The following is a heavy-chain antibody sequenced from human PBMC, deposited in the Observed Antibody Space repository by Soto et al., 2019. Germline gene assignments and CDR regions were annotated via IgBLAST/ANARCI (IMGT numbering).Heavy chain of an antibody. D-gene: IGHD1-26*01. V-gene: IGHV3-66*01. CDR2: IYTDGTT. Sequence: EVQLVESGGTLVQPGGSLRLSCEASGFIVSSKYMSWVRQAPGKGLEWVSVIYTDGTTNYADSVKGRFTISRDNSKNTVYLRVNSLRAEDTAAYHCARGFGSGNYYGFVWDVWGQGTLVTVSS. J-gene: IGHJ4*02. CDR1: GFIVSSKY. CDR3: ARGFGSGNYYGFVWDV.